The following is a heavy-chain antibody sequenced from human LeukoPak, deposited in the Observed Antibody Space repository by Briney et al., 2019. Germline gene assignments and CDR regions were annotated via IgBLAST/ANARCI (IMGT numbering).Heavy chain of an antibody. J-gene: IGHJ4*02. CDR1: GGSISTYY. Sequence: PSETLSLTCTVSGGSISTYYWSWIRQPPGKGLEWIGYIDYTGSTNYNPSLKSRVTISVDTSKSQFSLRLSSVTAADTAVYYCARSYSSSSIDSWGQGTLVTVSS. D-gene: IGHD6-6*01. CDR2: IDYTGST. V-gene: IGHV4-59*08. CDR3: ARSYSSSSIDS.